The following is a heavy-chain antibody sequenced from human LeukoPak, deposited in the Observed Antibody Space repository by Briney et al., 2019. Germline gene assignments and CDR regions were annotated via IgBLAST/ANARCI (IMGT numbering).Heavy chain of an antibody. V-gene: IGHV3-21*01. CDR1: GFTFSSYS. D-gene: IGHD1-26*01. Sequence: GGSLRLSCAASGFTFSSYSMNWVRQAPGKGLEWVSSISSSSSYIYYADSVKGRFTFSRDNAKNSLYLQMNSLRAEDTAVYYCARDDRYSGSYFDYWGQGTLVTVSS. CDR3: ARDDRYSGSYFDY. J-gene: IGHJ4*02. CDR2: ISSSSSYI.